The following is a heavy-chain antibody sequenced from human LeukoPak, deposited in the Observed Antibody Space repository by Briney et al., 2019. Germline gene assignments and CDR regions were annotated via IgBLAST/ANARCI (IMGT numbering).Heavy chain of an antibody. CDR1: GFSFSTTW. V-gene: IGHV3-74*03. CDR3: ARAGGIFHYYMDV. D-gene: IGHD1-14*01. Sequence: PGGSLRLSCAASGFSFSTTWMHWVRQPPGQGLVWVARITNGGTSISYAESVKGRFTISRDNAKNTLYLQMNSLRAEDTAVYYCARAGGIFHYYMDVWGKGTTVTISS. CDR2: ITNGGTSI. J-gene: IGHJ6*03.